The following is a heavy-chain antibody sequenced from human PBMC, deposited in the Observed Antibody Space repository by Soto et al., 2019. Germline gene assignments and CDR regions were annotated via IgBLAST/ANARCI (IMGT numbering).Heavy chain of an antibody. J-gene: IGHJ4*02. D-gene: IGHD1-7*01. CDR1: GGSVSSGSYY. V-gene: IGHV4-61*01. CDR3: ARDNYNWNYCFDY. CDR2: IYYSGST. Sequence: KTSETLSLTCTVSGGSVSSGSYYWSWIRQPPGKGLEWIGYIYYSGSTNYNPSLKSRVTISVDTSKDQFSLKLSSVTAADTAVYYCARDNYNWNYCFDYWGQGTLVTVSS.